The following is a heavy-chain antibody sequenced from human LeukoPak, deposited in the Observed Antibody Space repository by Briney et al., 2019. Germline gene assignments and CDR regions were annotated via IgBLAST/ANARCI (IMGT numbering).Heavy chain of an antibody. CDR2: ISAYNGDT. D-gene: IGHD5-24*01. CDR1: GYTFTNSG. V-gene: IGHV1-18*01. J-gene: IGHJ4*02. CDR3: ARDSVAMSTIRDFGY. Sequence: GASVKVSCKASGYTFTNSGFSWVRQAPGRGLEWMGWISAYNGDTNYAQKLQGRVTMTTDTSTSTAYMELRSLRSDDTAVYYCARDSVAMSTIRDFGYWGQGTLVTVSS.